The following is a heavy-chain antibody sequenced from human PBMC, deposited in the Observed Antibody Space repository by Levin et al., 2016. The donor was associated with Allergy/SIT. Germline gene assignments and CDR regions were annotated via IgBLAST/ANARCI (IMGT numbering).Heavy chain of an antibody. CDR1: GFTVSSKY. CDR2: IYTDGST. V-gene: IGHV3-66*02. D-gene: IGHD3-22*01. CDR3: ASADSSGYWPLDY. J-gene: IGHJ4*02. Sequence: GESLKISCAVSGFTVSSKYMTWVRQAPGKGLEWVSVIYTDGSTYYADSVKGRFTVSRDNSKNTLYLQMNSLRVTAVYYCASADSSGYWPLDYWGQGTLVTVSS.